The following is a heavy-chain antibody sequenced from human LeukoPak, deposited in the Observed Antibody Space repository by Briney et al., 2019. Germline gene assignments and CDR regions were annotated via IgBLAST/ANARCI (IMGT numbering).Heavy chain of an antibody. D-gene: IGHD6-19*01. CDR3: ARDPGRSGWWSRYFDS. Sequence: SQTLSLTCAISGDSVSSNSAAWNWIRQSPSRGLEWLGRTYYKSKWYNDYAVSVKSRITFNPDTSKDHFSLQLNSVTPEDTAVYYCARDPGRSGWWSRYFDSWGQGTLVTVSS. CDR2: TYYKSKWYN. V-gene: IGHV6-1*01. J-gene: IGHJ4*02. CDR1: GDSVSSNSAA.